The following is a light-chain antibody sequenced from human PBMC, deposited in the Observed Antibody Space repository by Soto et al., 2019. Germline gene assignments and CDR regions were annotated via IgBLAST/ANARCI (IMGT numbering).Light chain of an antibody. CDR2: KAS. V-gene: IGKV1-5*03. CDR1: QSISNW. CDR3: QQYSTYSRT. J-gene: IGKJ1*01. Sequence: DIQMTQSPPTLSASLGDRVTITCRASQSISNWLAWYQQKPGKAPNLLIYKASSLESGVPSRFSGSGSGTEFTLTISSLQPDDFATYYCQQYSTYSRTFGQGTKVEIK.